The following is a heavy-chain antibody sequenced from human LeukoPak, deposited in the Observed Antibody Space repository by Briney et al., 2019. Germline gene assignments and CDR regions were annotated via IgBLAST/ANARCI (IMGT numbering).Heavy chain of an antibody. CDR2: IYRSGRT. CDR1: GFTVISNY. V-gene: IGHV3-66*01. J-gene: IGHJ4*02. D-gene: IGHD3-10*01. Sequence: GGSLRLSCAASGFTVISNYMSWVRQAPGKGLEWVSVIYRSGRTYYADSVRGRFTISRDNSKDTVFLQMNSLRAEDTAVYYCARADYSGTYYSPFDYWGQGALVIVSS. CDR3: ARADYSGTYYSPFDY.